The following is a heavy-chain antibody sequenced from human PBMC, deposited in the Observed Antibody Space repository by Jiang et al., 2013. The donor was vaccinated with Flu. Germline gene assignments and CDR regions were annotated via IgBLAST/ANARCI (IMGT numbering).Heavy chain of an antibody. Sequence: PGKGLEWMGIIYPGDSDTRYSPSFQGQVTISADKSISTAYLQWSSLKASDTAMYYCARWAHIVVVTATHWYFDLWGRGTLVTVSS. CDR2: IYPGDSDT. J-gene: IGHJ2*01. V-gene: IGHV5-51*01. D-gene: IGHD2-21*02. CDR3: ARWAHIVVVTATHWYFDL.